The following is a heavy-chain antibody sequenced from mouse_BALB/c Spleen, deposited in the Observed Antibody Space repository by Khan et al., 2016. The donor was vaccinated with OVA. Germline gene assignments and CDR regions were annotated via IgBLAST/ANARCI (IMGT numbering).Heavy chain of an antibody. Sequence: QVQLQQSGAELVRPGTSVKVSCKASGYAFTNYLIEWVKQRPGQGLEWIGVINPGSGGTNYNEKFKDKATLTADKSSSTAYMQLSSLTSDDSAVYFCSRSGYGSGAYWGPGTLVTVSA. CDR3: SRSGYGSGAY. CDR2: INPGSGGT. D-gene: IGHD3-2*02. J-gene: IGHJ3*01. CDR1: GYAFTNYL. V-gene: IGHV1-54*01.